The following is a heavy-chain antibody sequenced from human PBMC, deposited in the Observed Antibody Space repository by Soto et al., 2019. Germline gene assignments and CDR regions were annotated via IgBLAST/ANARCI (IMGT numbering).Heavy chain of an antibody. J-gene: IGHJ6*02. V-gene: IGHV3-15*01. CDR1: GFTFSNAW. Sequence: GGSLRLSCAASGFTFSNAWMSWVRQAPGKGLEWVGRIKSKTDGGTTDYAAPVKGRFTISRDDSKNTLYLQMNSLKTEDTAVYYCTTDYYDSSGYYYYYGMDVWGQGTTVTVSS. D-gene: IGHD3-22*01. CDR3: TTDYYDSSGYYYYYGMDV. CDR2: IKSKTDGGTT.